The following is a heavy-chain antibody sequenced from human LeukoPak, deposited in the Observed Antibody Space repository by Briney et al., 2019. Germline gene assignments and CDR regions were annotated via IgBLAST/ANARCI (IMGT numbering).Heavy chain of an antibody. Sequence: GGSLRLSCAASGFTFEDFAMSWVRQAPGKGLEWVSSINWAGGNTGYADSVKGRFTISRDNAKNTLYLQMNSLRAEDTALYYCARVYDSSGYDAFDIWGQGTMVTVSS. D-gene: IGHD3-22*01. CDR3: ARVYDSSGYDAFDI. CDR2: INWAGGNT. V-gene: IGHV3-20*04. J-gene: IGHJ3*02. CDR1: GFTFEDFA.